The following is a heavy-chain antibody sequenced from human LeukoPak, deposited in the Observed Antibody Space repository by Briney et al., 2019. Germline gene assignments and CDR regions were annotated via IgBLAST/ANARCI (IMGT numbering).Heavy chain of an antibody. D-gene: IGHD2-2*02. Sequence: PQTLSLTCTVSGVSISSGGYYWSWIRQHPGKGLEWIGYIYYSGSTYYNPSLKSRVTISVDTSKNQFSLKLSSVTAADTAVYYCARRLVVPAAIYYYYYMDVWGKGTTVTVSS. J-gene: IGHJ6*03. CDR2: IYYSGST. V-gene: IGHV4-31*03. CDR3: ARRLVVPAAIYYYYYMDV. CDR1: GVSISSGGYY.